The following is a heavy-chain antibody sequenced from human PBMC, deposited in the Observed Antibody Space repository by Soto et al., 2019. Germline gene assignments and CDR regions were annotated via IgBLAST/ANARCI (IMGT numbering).Heavy chain of an antibody. D-gene: IGHD5-18*01. CDR3: ARGVSEPKPLGYRLHLFDY. CDR2: IYNSGST. V-gene: IGHV4-31*03. J-gene: IGHJ4*02. CDR1: GGSISSGAYH. Sequence: QVQLQESGPGLVKPSQTLSLTCSVSGGSISSGAYHWTWIRQHPGKGLEWIGAIYNSGSTDYNPSLKSRLSISDDTSKNQFSLNLNSVTAADTAVYYCARGVSEPKPLGYRLHLFDYWGQGTLVTVSS.